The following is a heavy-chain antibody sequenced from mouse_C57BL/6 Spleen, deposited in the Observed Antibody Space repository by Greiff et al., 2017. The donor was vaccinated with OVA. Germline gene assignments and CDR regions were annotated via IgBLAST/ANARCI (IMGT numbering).Heavy chain of an antibody. V-gene: IGHV1-53*01. CDR3: ARSLGLPYYAMDD. Sequence: QVQLQQPGTELVKPGASVKLSCKASGYTFTSYWMHWVKQRPGQGLEWIGNINPSNGGTNYNEKFKSKATLTVDKSSSTAYMQLSSLTSEDSAVDNCARSLGLPYYAMDDWGQGTSVTVSS. CDR2: INPSNGGT. CDR1: GYTFTSYW. D-gene: IGHD5-5*01. J-gene: IGHJ4*01.